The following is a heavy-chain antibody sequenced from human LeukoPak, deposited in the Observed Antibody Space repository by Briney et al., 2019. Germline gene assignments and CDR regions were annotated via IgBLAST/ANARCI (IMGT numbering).Heavy chain of an antibody. CDR2: INPNSGGT. J-gene: IGHJ4*02. D-gene: IGHD3-22*01. CDR1: GYTFTGYY. V-gene: IGHV1-2*02. Sequence: ASVKVSCKASGYTFTGYYMHWVRPAPGQGLEWMGWINPNSGGTNYAQKFQGRVTMTRDTSISTAYMELSRPRSDDTAVYYCAKDDYYYDSSGYPGDYWGQGTLVTVSS. CDR3: AKDDYYYDSSGYPGDY.